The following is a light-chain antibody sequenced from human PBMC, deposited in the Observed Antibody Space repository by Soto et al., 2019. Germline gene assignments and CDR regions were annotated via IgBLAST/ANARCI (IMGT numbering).Light chain of an antibody. J-gene: IGLJ1*01. V-gene: IGLV2-14*01. Sequence: QSALTQPASVSGSPGQSITISCTGTSSDVGGYNYVSWYQQHPGKAPKLIIYEVSNRPSGVSNRFSGSKSGNTASLSISGLQAEDEAEYYCNSYTSKSTGVCGTGTKVTV. CDR2: EVS. CDR3: NSYTSKSTGV. CDR1: SSDVGGYNY.